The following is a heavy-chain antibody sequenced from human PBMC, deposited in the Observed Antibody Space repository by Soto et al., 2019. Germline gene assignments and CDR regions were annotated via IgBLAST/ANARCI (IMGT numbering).Heavy chain of an antibody. Sequence: SETLSLTCTVSGGSISSGDYYWSWIRQPPGKGLEWIGYIYYSGSTYYNPSLKSRVTISVDTSKNQFSLKLSSVTAADTAVYYCARVGGYPPTSYYGMDAWGQGTTVTVSS. CDR3: ARVGGYPPTSYYGMDA. CDR1: GGSISSGDYY. V-gene: IGHV4-30-4*01. D-gene: IGHD3-22*01. CDR2: IYYSGST. J-gene: IGHJ6*02.